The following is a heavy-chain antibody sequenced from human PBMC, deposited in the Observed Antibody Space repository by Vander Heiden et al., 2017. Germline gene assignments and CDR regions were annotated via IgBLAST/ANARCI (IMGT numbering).Heavy chain of an antibody. CDR2: INPSGGST. CDR1: GYTFTSYY. Sequence: QVQLVQSGAEVKKPGASVKVSCKASGYTFTSYYMHWVRQAPGQGLEWMGIINPSGGSTSYAQKFQGRVTMTRDTSTSTVYMRLSSLRSEDTAVYYCARAILWELLGVSFDYWGQGTLVTVSS. D-gene: IGHD1-26*01. V-gene: IGHV1-46*01. CDR3: ARAILWELLGVSFDY. J-gene: IGHJ4*02.